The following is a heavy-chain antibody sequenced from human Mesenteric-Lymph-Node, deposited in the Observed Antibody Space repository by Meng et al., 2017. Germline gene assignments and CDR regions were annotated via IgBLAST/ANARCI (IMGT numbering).Heavy chain of an antibody. D-gene: IGHD2-15*01. V-gene: IGHV4-30-4*01. CDR2: IYYSGST. CDR3: ARNGYCSGGSCYLNWFDP. Sequence: HLPEAAPTLVKPAPTLSVALIAPGGSISSGESYGSLIRQPPGKGLEWIGYIYYSGSTYYNPSLKSRVTISVDTSKNQFSLKLSSVTAADTAVYYCARNGYCSGGSCYLNWFDPWGQGTLVTVSS. J-gene: IGHJ5*02. CDR1: GGSISSGESY.